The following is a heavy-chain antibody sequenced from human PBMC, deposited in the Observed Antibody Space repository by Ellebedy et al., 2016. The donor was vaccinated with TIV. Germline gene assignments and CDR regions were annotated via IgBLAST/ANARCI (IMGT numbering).Heavy chain of an antibody. J-gene: IGHJ4*02. Sequence: GESLKISCAASGFTFSNACMNWVRQAPGKGLELVGRIKSKTDGETIDYVEHVKGRFTISRDDSKNTLYLQMNSLKPEDTAVYYCTTEFYDSSGYRYWGQGTLVSVSS. CDR3: TTEFYDSSGYRY. V-gene: IGHV3-15*07. CDR2: IKSKTDGETI. CDR1: GFTFSNAC. D-gene: IGHD3-22*01.